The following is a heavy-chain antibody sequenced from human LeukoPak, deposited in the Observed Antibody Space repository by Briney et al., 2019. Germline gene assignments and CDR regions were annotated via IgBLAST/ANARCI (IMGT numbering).Heavy chain of an antibody. V-gene: IGHV3-33*01. CDR2: IWYDGSNK. Sequence: GGSLRLSCAASGFTFSSYGMHWVRQAPGKGLEWVAVIWYDGSNKYYADSVKGRFTISRDNSKNTLYLQMNGLRAEDTAVYYCARDIASDYYGSGSFDYWGQGTLVTVSS. D-gene: IGHD3-10*01. J-gene: IGHJ4*02. CDR1: GFTFSSYG. CDR3: ARDIASDYYGSGSFDY.